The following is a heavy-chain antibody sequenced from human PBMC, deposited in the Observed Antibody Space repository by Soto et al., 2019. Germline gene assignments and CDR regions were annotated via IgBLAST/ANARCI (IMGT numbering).Heavy chain of an antibody. J-gene: IGHJ5*02. Sequence: QLQLQESGPGLVKPSETLSLTCTVSGGSISSSSSYWTWIRQPPGKGLEWIGSIYYSGSTYYNPSLNSRLTISVDTSRSQFSLRLSAVTAADTAVYYCARRSGYDFDPWGQGTLVTVSS. CDR1: GGSISSSSSY. D-gene: IGHD5-18*01. CDR3: ARRSGYDFDP. V-gene: IGHV4-39*01. CDR2: IYYSGST.